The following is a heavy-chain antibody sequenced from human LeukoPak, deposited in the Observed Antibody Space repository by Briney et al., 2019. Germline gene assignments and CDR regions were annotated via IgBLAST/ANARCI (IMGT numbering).Heavy chain of an antibody. Sequence: SQTLSLTCTVSGGSISSGSYYWSWIRQPAGKGLEWIGRIYTSGSTNYNPSLKSRVTISVDTSKNQFSLKLSSVTAADTAVYYCAREETLRYAFDIWGQGTMVTVSS. CDR3: AREETLRYAFDI. CDR2: IYTSGST. CDR1: GGSISSGSYY. V-gene: IGHV4-61*02. J-gene: IGHJ3*02.